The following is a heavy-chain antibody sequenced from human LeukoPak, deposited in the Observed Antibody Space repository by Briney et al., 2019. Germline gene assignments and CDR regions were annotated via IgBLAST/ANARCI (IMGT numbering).Heavy chain of an antibody. CDR2: IYNSGGT. CDR3: ARGHSSSWYGYIYY. V-gene: IGHV4-31*03. Sequence: SQTLSLTCTVSGGSISSGGHYWSWIRQHPGKGLEWIGHIYNSGGTYYDPSLKSRVTISVDTSKNQFSLKLSSVTAADTAVYYCARGHSSSWYGYIYYWGQGTLVTVSS. CDR1: GGSISSGGHY. J-gene: IGHJ4*02. D-gene: IGHD6-13*01.